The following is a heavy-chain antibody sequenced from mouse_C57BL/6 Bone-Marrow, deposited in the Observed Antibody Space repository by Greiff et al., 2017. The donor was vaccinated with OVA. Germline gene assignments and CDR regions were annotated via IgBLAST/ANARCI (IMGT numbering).Heavy chain of an antibody. CDR3: TTSYYDYDEGFAY. V-gene: IGHV14-4*01. CDR2: IDPENGDT. J-gene: IGHJ3*01. CDR1: GFNIKDDY. D-gene: IGHD2-4*01. Sequence: DVQLQESGAELVRPGASVKLSCTASGFNIKDDYMHWVKQRPEQGLEWIGWIDPENGDTEYASKFQGKATITADTSSNTAYLQLSSLTSEDTAVYYCTTSYYDYDEGFAYWGQGTLVTVSA.